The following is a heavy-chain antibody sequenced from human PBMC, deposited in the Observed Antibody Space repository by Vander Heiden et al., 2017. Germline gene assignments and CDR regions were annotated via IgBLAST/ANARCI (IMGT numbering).Heavy chain of an antibody. CDR1: GGTINSGGYY. J-gene: IGHJ4*02. CDR3: ARLNEFWSGRPRDC. Sequence: QVQLLESRPGLVKPSQILSLNCTVSGGTINSGGYYWTWIRQHPEKGLEWIWYSSYTGNTYYHPSLKSQSTISIDTSKNQYALELNSVTAADTGVYYCARLNEFWSGRPRDCWGQGTLGTVSS. CDR2: SSYTGNT. V-gene: IGHV4-31*01. D-gene: IGHD3-3*01.